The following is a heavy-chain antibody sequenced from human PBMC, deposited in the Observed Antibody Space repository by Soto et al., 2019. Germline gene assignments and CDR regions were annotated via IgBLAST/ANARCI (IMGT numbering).Heavy chain of an antibody. CDR1: GGSISTYY. D-gene: IGHD6-19*01. Sequence: SETLSLTCTVSGGSISTYYWSWIRQPPGKGLEWIGYIYYSGSTSYNPSLKSRVTISVDTSKNQFSLKLRSVTAADTAAYYCASDRSSGWDQGYGMDVWGQGTTVTVSS. J-gene: IGHJ6*02. CDR3: ASDRSSGWDQGYGMDV. CDR2: IYYSGST. V-gene: IGHV4-59*01.